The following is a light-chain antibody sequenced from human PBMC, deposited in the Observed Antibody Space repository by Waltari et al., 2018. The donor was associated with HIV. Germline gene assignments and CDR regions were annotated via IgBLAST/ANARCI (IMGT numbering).Light chain of an antibody. CDR3: AAWDDSLNGWV. CDR2: SNK. CDR1: SSNIGSNT. J-gene: IGLJ3*02. Sequence: QSVLTQPPSASGTPGQRVTISCSGSSSNIGSNTVTWYQQLPGTAPKLLIYSNKQRPPGVPHRFSGSKSGTSASLAISGLQSEDEADYYCAAWDDSLNGWVFGGGTKLTVL. V-gene: IGLV1-44*01.